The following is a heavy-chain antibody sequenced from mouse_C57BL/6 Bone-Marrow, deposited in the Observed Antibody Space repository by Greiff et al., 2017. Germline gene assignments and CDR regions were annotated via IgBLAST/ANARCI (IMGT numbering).Heavy chain of an antibody. Sequence: QVQLQQSGAELARPGASVKLSCKASGYTFTSYGISWVKQRTGQGLEWIGEIYPRSGNTYYNEKFKGKATLTADKSSSTAYMGLRSLTSEDSAVYFCARRGTIYYDYDWGRGTRVTVSA. CDR2: IYPRSGNT. CDR3: ARRGTIYYDYD. J-gene: IGHJ3*01. D-gene: IGHD2-4*01. CDR1: GYTFTSYG. V-gene: IGHV1-81*01.